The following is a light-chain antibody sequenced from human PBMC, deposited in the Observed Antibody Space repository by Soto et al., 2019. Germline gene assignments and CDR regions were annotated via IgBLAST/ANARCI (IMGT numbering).Light chain of an antibody. CDR2: GSS. CDR3: QKYDSDPRT. J-gene: IGKJ1*01. CDR1: QAISNF. V-gene: IGKV1-27*01. Sequence: DIPMTPTPSSLSASVGDRVTLACRASQAISNFLAWYQQKPGKVPTLLVYGSSTLQSGVPSRFSGSGSGTDFTLTISSLQPEDAATYYCQKYDSDPRTFGQGTKVDIK.